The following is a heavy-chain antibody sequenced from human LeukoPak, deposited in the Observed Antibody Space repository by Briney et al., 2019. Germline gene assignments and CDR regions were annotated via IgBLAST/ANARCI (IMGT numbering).Heavy chain of an antibody. CDR1: GFTFSSYA. CDR3: AKDRSYGNFDY. V-gene: IGHV3-23*01. D-gene: IGHD5-18*01. CDR2: ISGSGLST. Sequence: GGSLILSCAASGFTFSSYAMSWVRQAPGKGLEWVSAISGSGLSTFYADSVKGRFTISRDNSKNTLYLQMNSLRAEDTAVYYCAKDRSYGNFDYWGQGTLVTVSS. J-gene: IGHJ4*02.